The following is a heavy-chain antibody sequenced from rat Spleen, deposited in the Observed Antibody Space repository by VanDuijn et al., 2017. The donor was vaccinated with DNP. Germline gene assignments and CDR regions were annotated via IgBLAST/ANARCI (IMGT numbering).Heavy chain of an antibody. V-gene: IGHV2S8*01. J-gene: IGHJ2*01. Sequence: QVQLKESRPGLVQPSQTLSLTCTVSGFSLTNYGLNWFRQPPGQGLEGIAAMSSGGTTYYNYALKFRLSISTDTSKSQVFLKMNSMQTEDTAIYFCTRTDITTWGYYFDYWGQGVMVTVSS. D-gene: IGHD1-4*01. CDR2: MSSGGTT. CDR3: TRTDITTWGYYFDY. CDR1: GFSLTNYG.